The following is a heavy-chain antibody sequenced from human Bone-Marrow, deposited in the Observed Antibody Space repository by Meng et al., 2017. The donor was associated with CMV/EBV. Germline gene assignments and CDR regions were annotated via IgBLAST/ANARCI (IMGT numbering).Heavy chain of an antibody. CDR3: ATGWLQFGY. J-gene: IGHJ4*02. V-gene: IGHV1-24*01. CDR1: GGTFSSYT. CDR2: FDPEDGET. D-gene: IGHD5-24*01. Sequence: QVQLVQSGAEVKKPGSSVKVSCKASGGTFSSYTISWVRQAPGQGLEWMGGFDPEDGETIYAQKFQGRVTMTEDTSTDTAYMELSSLRSEDTAVYYCATGWLQFGYWGQGTLVTVSS.